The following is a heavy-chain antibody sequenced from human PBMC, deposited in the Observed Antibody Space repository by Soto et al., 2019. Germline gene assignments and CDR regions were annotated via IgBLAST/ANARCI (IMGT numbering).Heavy chain of an antibody. J-gene: IGHJ5*02. CDR3: AGLLWFGEVIYSDP. CDR2: IYHTGST. Sequence: QVQLQESGPGLVKPSGTLSLTCAVSGGSVSSNNWWSWVRQPPGKGLEWIGEIYHTGSTNYNPALKSRVTISIDMSKNQFSLNLSSVTAADTAVYYCAGLLWFGEVIYSDPWGQGTLVTVSS. V-gene: IGHV4-4*02. D-gene: IGHD3-10*01. CDR1: GGSVSSNNW.